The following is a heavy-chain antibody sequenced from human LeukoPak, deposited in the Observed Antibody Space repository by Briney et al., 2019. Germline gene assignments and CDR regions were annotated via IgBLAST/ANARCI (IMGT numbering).Heavy chain of an antibody. Sequence: GRSLRLSCAASGFTFSSYGMHWVRQAPGKGLEWVAVISYDGSNKYYADSVKGRFTISRDNSKNALYLQMNSLRAEDTAVYYCAKDRWKSTPNKRLRHFDWLFEYWGQGTLVTVSS. J-gene: IGHJ4*02. CDR3: AKDRWKSTPNKRLRHFDWLFEY. CDR1: GFTFSSYG. D-gene: IGHD3-9*01. V-gene: IGHV3-30*18. CDR2: ISYDGSNK.